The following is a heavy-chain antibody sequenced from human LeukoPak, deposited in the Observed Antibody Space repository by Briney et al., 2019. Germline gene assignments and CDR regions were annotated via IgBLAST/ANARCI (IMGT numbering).Heavy chain of an antibody. Sequence: GGSLRLSCAASAFTFSTYWMSWVRQAPGKGLEWVANIKEDGSDKNYVDSVKGRFTISRDNAKNTLYLLMNGLRAADTAVYYCTRWTDWYFDLWGRGTLVTVSS. CDR3: TRWTDWYFDL. V-gene: IGHV3-7*01. D-gene: IGHD3/OR15-3a*01. CDR1: AFTFSTYW. CDR2: IKEDGSDK. J-gene: IGHJ2*01.